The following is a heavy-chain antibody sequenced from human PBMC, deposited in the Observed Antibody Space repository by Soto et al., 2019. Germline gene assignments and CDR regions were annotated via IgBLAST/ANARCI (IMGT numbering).Heavy chain of an antibody. CDR3: AREAAMVTDYFDY. CDR2: MSYDGSNK. J-gene: IGHJ4*02. CDR1: GFTFSNYP. D-gene: IGHD5-18*01. V-gene: IGHV3-30-3*01. Sequence: PVGSLRLSCAASGFTFSNYPMHWVRQAPGKGLEWVAVMSYDGSNKYYADSVKGRFTISRDNSKNTLYLQMNSLRAEDTAVYYCAREAAMVTDYFDYWGQGTLVTVSS.